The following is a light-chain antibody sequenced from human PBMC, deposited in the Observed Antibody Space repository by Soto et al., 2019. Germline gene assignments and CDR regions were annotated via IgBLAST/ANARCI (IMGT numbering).Light chain of an antibody. Sequence: MLTISLCTVCLKTDERATISYRASQSVSNNYLAWYQQKPGQAPRLLIYGASNRATGIPDRFSGSGSGTDFTLTISSLQPDDFATYYCQHYNSYSEAFGQGSMVDVK. CDR1: QSVSNNY. V-gene: IGKV3-20*01. CDR3: QHYNSYSEA. CDR2: GAS. J-gene: IGKJ1*01.